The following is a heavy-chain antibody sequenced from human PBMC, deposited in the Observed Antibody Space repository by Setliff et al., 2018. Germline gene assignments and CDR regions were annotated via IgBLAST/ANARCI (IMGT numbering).Heavy chain of an antibody. D-gene: IGHD3-10*01. CDR1: GFTFNHFA. CDR3: AKAGGSGFGRDYLDS. J-gene: IGHJ4*02. CDR2: ISGDSSFT. V-gene: IGHV3-23*01. Sequence: PGGSLRLSCAPSGFTFNHFAMAWVRQAPGKGLEWVSIISGDSSFTNYADSVRGRATIFRDSSGNNVYLHMNSLTAADSAMYYCAKAGGSGFGRDYLDSWGQGTLVTVSS.